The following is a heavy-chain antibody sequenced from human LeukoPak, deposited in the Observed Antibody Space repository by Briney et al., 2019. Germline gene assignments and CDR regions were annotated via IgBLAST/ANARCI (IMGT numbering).Heavy chain of an antibody. Sequence: SGGSLRLSCAASGFAFSRYGMSWVRQAPGKGLEWVSAISTSGGSTYYADSVKGRFTISRDNSKNTLYLQMNSLRAEDTAIYYCASPGIAVAVGPWGQGTLVTVSS. CDR1: GFAFSRYG. J-gene: IGHJ5*02. CDR3: ASPGIAVAVGP. V-gene: IGHV3-23*01. CDR2: ISTSGGST. D-gene: IGHD6-19*01.